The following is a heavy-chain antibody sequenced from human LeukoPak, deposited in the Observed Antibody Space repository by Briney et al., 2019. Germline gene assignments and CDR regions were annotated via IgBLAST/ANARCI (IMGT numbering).Heavy chain of an antibody. Sequence: SETLSLTCAVYGGSFSGYYWSWIRQPPGKGLEWIGEINHSGSTNYNPSLKSRVTISVDTSKNQFSLKLSSVTAADTAVYYCARDPRLLPFDYWGQGTLVTVSS. CDR3: ARDPRLLPFDY. CDR2: INHSGST. CDR1: GGSFSGYY. V-gene: IGHV4-34*01. J-gene: IGHJ4*02. D-gene: IGHD2-21*02.